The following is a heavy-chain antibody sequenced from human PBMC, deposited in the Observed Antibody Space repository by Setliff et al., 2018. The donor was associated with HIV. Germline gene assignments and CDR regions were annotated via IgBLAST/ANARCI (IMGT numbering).Heavy chain of an antibody. V-gene: IGHV4-39*01. CDR1: GGSISSSSYY. Sequence: SETLSLTCTVSGGSISSSSYYWGWIRQPPGKGLEWIGSIYYSGGTYYNPSLKSRVTISVDTSKNQFSLKLSSVTAADTAVYYCARLAPTYYNFWSGLPQDYYYYMDVWGKGTTVTVSS. CDR2: IYYSGGT. D-gene: IGHD3-3*01. CDR3: ARLAPTYYNFWSGLPQDYYYYMDV. J-gene: IGHJ6*03.